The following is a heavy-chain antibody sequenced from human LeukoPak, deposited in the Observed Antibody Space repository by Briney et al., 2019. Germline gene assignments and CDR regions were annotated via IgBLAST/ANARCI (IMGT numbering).Heavy chain of an antibody. J-gene: IGHJ4*02. Sequence: ASETLSLTCNVSGDSISGSSDYWGWIRQPPGKGLEWIGNIYYGGTTFYNPSLKSRVTMSVDTSKNQFSLKLSSVTAADTAVYYCARGPYYYGSGSLNLDYWGQGTLVTVSS. CDR3: ARGPYYYGSGSLNLDY. CDR2: IYYGGTT. CDR1: GDSISGSSDY. V-gene: IGHV4-39*07. D-gene: IGHD3-10*01.